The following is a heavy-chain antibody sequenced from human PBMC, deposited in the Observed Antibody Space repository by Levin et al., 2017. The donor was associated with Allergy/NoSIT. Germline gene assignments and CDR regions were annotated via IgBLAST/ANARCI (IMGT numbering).Heavy chain of an antibody. CDR3: ARHALGSSGWHYFDS. CDR1: GYSFTDYW. J-gene: IGHJ4*02. CDR2: IDPRDSST. D-gene: IGHD6-19*01. V-gene: IGHV5-10-1*01. Sequence: GGSLRLSCKASGYSFTDYWVTWVRQMPGKGLEWMGRIDPRDSSTSYSPSFQGHVTISSDKSINTAYLQWGSLQASESAMYYCARHALGSSGWHYFDSWGQGSLVTVSS.